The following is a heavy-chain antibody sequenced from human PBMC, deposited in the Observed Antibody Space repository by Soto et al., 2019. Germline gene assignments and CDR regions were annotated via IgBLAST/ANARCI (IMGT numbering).Heavy chain of an antibody. V-gene: IGHV3-15*07. CDR1: RFTFSNAW. CDR3: TTDTRWAVAGSPTQDY. D-gene: IGHD6-19*01. J-gene: IGHJ4*02. Sequence: EVQLVESGGGLVKPGGSLRLSCAASRFTFSNAWMNWVRQAPGRGLEWVGRIKTKTEDGTTDYSAPVKGRFTISRDDSKNTLYLQMNSPRTDDTAVYYCTTDTRWAVAGSPTQDYWGQGTLVTVSS. CDR2: IKTKTEDGTT.